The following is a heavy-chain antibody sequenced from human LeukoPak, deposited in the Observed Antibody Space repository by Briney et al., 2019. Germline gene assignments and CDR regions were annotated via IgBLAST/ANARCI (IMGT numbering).Heavy chain of an antibody. CDR1: GFTFSGYY. D-gene: IGHD3-16*02. Sequence: GGSLRLSCAASGFTFSGYYMSWIRQAPGKGLEWVSYISSSGSTIKYADSVKGRFTISRDNAKNSLYLRMSSLRAEDTAVYYCARDELSLLEVIDYWGQGTLVTVSS. V-gene: IGHV3-11*04. CDR3: ARDELSLLEVIDY. J-gene: IGHJ4*02. CDR2: ISSSGSTI.